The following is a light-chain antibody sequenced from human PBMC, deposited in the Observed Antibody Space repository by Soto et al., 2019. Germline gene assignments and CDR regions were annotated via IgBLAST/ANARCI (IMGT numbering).Light chain of an antibody. J-gene: IGKJ2*01. V-gene: IGKV1-39*01. CDR1: QSIGTY. CDR3: QQSYSAPRT. Sequence: DIQMTQSPSSLPASVGDRISITCRASQSIGTYLSWYQQKPGKAPNLLIYGASNLQSGVPSRFSGSGSETGFTLTISSLQPEDFATYYCQQSYSAPRTFGQGTKVEIK. CDR2: GAS.